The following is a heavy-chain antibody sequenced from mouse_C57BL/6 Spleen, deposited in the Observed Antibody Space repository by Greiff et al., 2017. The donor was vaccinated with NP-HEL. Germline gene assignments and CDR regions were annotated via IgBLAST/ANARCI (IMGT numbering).Heavy chain of an antibody. J-gene: IGHJ2*01. CDR1: GFNIKDDY. D-gene: IGHD1-1*01. CDR3: TTDSSYPFDY. CDR2: IDPENGDT. V-gene: IGHV14-4*01. Sequence: EVKLMESGAELVRPGASVKLSCTASGFNIKDDYMHWVKQRPEQGLEWIGWIDPENGDTEYASKFQGKATITADTSSNTAYLQLSSLTSEDTAVYYCTTDSSYPFDYWGQGTTLTVSS.